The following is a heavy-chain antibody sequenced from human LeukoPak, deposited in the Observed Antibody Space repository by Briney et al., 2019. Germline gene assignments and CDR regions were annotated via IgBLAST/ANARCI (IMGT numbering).Heavy chain of an antibody. V-gene: IGHV3-30*03. J-gene: IGHJ3*02. CDR2: ISYDGSNK. Sequence: PGGSLRLSCAASGFTFSSYGMHWVRQAPGKGLEWVAVISYDGSNKYYADSVKGRFTISRDNAKNSLYLQMNSLRAEDTAVYYCARDSSQDAFDIWGQGTMVTVSS. CDR1: GFTFSSYG. CDR3: ARDSSQDAFDI.